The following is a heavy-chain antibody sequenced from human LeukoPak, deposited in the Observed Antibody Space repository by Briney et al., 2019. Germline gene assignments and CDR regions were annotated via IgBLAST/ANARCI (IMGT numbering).Heavy chain of an antibody. V-gene: IGHV4-34*01. J-gene: IGHJ4*02. D-gene: IGHD5-18*01. Sequence: PSETLSLTCAVYGGSFSGYYWSWIRQPPGKGLGWIGEINHSGSTNYNPSLKSRVTISVDTSKNQFSLKLSSVTAADTAVYYCARGLPLDTAMVRQYGDTGFDYWGQGTLVTVSS. CDR1: GGSFSGYY. CDR3: ARGLPLDTAMVRQYGDTGFDY. CDR2: INHSGST.